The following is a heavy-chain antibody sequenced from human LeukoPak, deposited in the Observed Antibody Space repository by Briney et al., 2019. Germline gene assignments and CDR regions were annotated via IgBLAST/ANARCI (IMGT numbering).Heavy chain of an antibody. Sequence: PGGSLRLSRAASGFTFSTSGMHWVRQSPGKGLDWVAFIRNDGTKKNYADSVKGRFTISRDNSKNTLYLQMNSLRAEDTAVYYCARGGSYLSAFDIWGQGTMVTVSS. CDR1: GFTFSTSG. D-gene: IGHD1-26*01. V-gene: IGHV3-30*02. CDR2: IRNDGTKK. J-gene: IGHJ3*02. CDR3: ARGGSYLSAFDI.